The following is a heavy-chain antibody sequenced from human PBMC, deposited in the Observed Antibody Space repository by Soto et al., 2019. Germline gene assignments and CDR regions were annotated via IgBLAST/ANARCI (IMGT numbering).Heavy chain of an antibody. CDR2: VSFDGSNQ. J-gene: IGHJ6*02. CDR1: GFTFRGYG. D-gene: IGHD5-12*01. Sequence: GGSLRLSCTASGFTFRGYGMHWVRQAPGKGLEWVAIVSFDGSNQYYQDSLKGRFTISRDNSKNTLYLEMNSLRAEDTAVYFCARDRAWTRFGMDVWGQGTTVTVSS. V-gene: IGHV3-30*03. CDR3: ARDRAWTRFGMDV.